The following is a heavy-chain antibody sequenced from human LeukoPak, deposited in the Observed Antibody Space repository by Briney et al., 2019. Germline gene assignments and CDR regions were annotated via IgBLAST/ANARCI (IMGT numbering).Heavy chain of an antibody. CDR2: IYYSGST. CDR1: GGSISSYY. J-gene: IGHJ4*02. V-gene: IGHV4-59*01. Sequence: PSETLSLTCTVSGGSISSYYWGWIRQPPGKGLEWIGYIYYSGSTNYNPSLKSRVTISVDTSKNQFSLNLGPVTAADTAVYYRARVRGSYCDYWGQGTLVTVSS. D-gene: IGHD1-26*01. CDR3: ARVRGSYCDY.